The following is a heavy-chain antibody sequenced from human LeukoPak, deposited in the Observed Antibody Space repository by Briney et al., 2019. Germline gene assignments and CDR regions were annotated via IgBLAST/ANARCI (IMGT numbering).Heavy chain of an antibody. CDR2: IYYSGST. D-gene: IGHD4-17*01. Sequence: SEILSLTCIASGGSITSTSSYWDWIRQSPGKGLEWIGTIYYSGSTDYNPSLKSRVTMSVETSKNQFSLKLSSVTAADTAVYYCARNISTVANGARYNWFDPWGQGTLVTVSS. V-gene: IGHV4-39*01. CDR1: GGSITSTSSY. CDR3: ARNISTVANGARYNWFDP. J-gene: IGHJ5*02.